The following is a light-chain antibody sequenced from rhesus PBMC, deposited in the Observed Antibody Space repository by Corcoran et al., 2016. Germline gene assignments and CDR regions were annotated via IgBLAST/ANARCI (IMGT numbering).Light chain of an antibody. CDR2: EAS. J-gene: IGKJ1*01. V-gene: IGKV1-22*01. CDR3: QQYDNRPRT. Sequence: DIQMTQSPSSLSASVGDTVTITFRASQGISSWLAWYQQKPGKAPKILIYEASSLQSGVPARFSGSGSGTDFTLTISSVQSEDFATYYCQQYDNRPRTFGLGTKVEIK. CDR1: QGISSW.